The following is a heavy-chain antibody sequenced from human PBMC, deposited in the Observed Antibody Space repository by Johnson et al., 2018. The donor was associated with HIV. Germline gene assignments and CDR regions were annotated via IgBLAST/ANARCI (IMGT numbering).Heavy chain of an antibody. CDR3: ARGRIRQAYSGNYDDAFDI. CDR2: ISYDGSNK. V-gene: IGHV3-30*03. CDR1: GFTFSSYG. Sequence: QLVESGGGVVQPGRSLRLSCAASGFTFSSYGMHWVRQAPGKGLEWVAVISYDGSNKYYADSVKGRFTISRDNSKKTLYMQMNSLRAEDTAVYYCARGRIRQAYSGNYDDAFDIWGQGTMVTVSS. D-gene: IGHD1-26*01. J-gene: IGHJ3*02.